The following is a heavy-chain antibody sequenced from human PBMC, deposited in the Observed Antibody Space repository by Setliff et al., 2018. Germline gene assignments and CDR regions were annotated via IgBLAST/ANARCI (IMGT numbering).Heavy chain of an antibody. Sequence: PSETLSLTCNVSGGSISSYSYYWGWIRQPPGKGLEWIGNIYYTGITYYNPSLKSRVTISVDTSKNQFSLKLTSVTAADTAVYYCAKYPSKLPELGIYGRFDYWGQGTQVTVSS. J-gene: IGHJ4*02. CDR1: GGSISSYSYY. V-gene: IGHV4-39*07. CDR3: AKYPSKLPELGIYGRFDY. D-gene: IGHD7-27*01. CDR2: IYYTGIT.